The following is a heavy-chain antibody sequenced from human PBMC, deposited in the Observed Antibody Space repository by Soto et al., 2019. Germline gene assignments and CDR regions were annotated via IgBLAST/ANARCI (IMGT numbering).Heavy chain of an antibody. CDR3: AKLWYDYIWGSYQITHFDY. CDR1: GYTFTSYD. Sequence: ASVKVSCKASGYTFTSYDINWVRQATGQGLEWMGWMNPNSGNTGYAQKVQGRVTMTRNTSISTAYMELSSLRSEDTAVYYCAKLWYDYIWGSYQITHFDYWGQGTLVTVSS. J-gene: IGHJ4*02. CDR2: MNPNSGNT. V-gene: IGHV1-8*01. D-gene: IGHD3-16*02.